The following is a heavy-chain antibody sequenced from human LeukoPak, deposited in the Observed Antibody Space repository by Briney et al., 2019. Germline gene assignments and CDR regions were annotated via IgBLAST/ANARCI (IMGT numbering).Heavy chain of an antibody. D-gene: IGHD5-12*01. CDR3: ARGYSGYDPFDY. J-gene: IGHJ4*02. CDR1: GGSFSGYY. V-gene: IGHV4-34*01. Sequence: SETLSLTCAVYGGSFSGYYWSWIRQPPGKGLEWIGEINHSGSTNYNPSLKSRVTISVDTSKNQFSLKLSSVTAADTAVYYCARGYSGYDPFDYWGQGTLVTVSS. CDR2: INHSGST.